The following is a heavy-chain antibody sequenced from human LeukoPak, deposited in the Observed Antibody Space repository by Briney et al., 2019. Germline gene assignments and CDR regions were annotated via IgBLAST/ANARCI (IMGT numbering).Heavy chain of an antibody. V-gene: IGHV3-23*01. J-gene: IGHJ4*02. D-gene: IGHD1-1*01. Sequence: GGSLRLSCAASGFTFSSYAMSWVRQAPEKGLEWVSAISGNGDITYYADTVKGRFSGSRDNSKNTLYLQLNSLRAEDMAVYYCAKDLRGTLSSRGPFEYWGQGTLVTVSS. CDR1: GFTFSSYA. CDR2: ISGNGDIT. CDR3: AKDLRGTLSSRGPFEY.